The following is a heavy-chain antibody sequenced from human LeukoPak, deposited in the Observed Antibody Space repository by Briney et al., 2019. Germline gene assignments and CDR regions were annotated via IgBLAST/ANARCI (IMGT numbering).Heavy chain of an antibody. CDR3: VRDVLLRFGEFFYFDY. CDR2: ISSSSNYI. Sequence: GGSLRLSCAASGFTFSSYSMNWVRQAPGKGLEWVSSISSSSNYIYYADSVKGRFTISRDNAKNSLYLQMNSLRAEDTAVYYCVRDVLLRFGEFFYFDYRGQGTPVTVSS. D-gene: IGHD3-10*01. J-gene: IGHJ4*02. CDR1: GFTFSSYS. V-gene: IGHV3-21*01.